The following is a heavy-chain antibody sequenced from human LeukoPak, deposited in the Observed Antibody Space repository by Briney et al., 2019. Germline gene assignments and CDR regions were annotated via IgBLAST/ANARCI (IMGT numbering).Heavy chain of an antibody. Sequence: GGSLRLSCAASGFTFSSYSMNWVRQAPGKGLEYVSAISSNGGSTYYANSVKGRFTISRDNSKNTLYLQMGSLRAEDMAVYYCARGGVTYYDSTPNAFDYWGQGTLVTVSS. CDR3: ARGGVTYYDSTPNAFDY. J-gene: IGHJ4*02. V-gene: IGHV3-64*01. D-gene: IGHD3-22*01. CDR1: GFTFSSYS. CDR2: ISSNGGST.